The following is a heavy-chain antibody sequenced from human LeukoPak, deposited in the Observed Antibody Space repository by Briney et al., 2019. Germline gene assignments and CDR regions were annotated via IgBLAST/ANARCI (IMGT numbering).Heavy chain of an antibody. CDR1: GFTFSSYG. Sequence: PGGSLRLSCAASGFTFSSYGMHWVRQAPGKGLEYVSAISSNGGSTYYANSVKGRFTISRDNSKNTLYLQMGSLRAEDMAVYYCARVQSTTPDYWGQGTLVTVSS. V-gene: IGHV3-64*01. CDR3: ARVQSTTPDY. CDR2: ISSNGGST. D-gene: IGHD2/OR15-2a*01. J-gene: IGHJ4*02.